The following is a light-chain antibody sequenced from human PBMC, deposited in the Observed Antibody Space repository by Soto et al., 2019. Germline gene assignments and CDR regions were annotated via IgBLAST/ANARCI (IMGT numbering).Light chain of an antibody. CDR3: QQYGSSPTWT. J-gene: IGKJ1*01. CDR1: QSVSSSY. V-gene: IGKV3-20*01. Sequence: EIVLTQSPGTLSLSPVERATLSFISIQSVSSSYLAWYQQKPGQAPRLLIYGASSRATGIPDRFSGSGSGTDFTLTIRRLEPEDFAVYYCQQYGSSPTWTCGQGTKGDIK. CDR2: GAS.